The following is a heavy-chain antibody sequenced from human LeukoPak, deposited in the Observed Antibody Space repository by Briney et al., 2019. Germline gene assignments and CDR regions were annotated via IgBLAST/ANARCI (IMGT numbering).Heavy chain of an antibody. CDR3: AIETLRELPGR. V-gene: IGHV3-23*01. CDR2: ISGSGGST. Sequence: GGSLRLSCAASGFTFSSYAMSWVRQAPGKGLEWVSAISGSGGSTYYADSVKGRFTISRDNAKKSLYLQMNSLRAEDTAVYYCAIETLRELPGRWGQGTLVTVSS. D-gene: IGHD1-26*01. J-gene: IGHJ4*02. CDR1: GFTFSSYA.